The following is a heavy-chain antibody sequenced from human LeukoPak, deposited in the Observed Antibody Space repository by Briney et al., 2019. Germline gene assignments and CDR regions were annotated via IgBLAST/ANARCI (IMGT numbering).Heavy chain of an antibody. V-gene: IGHV3-9*01. CDR2: ISWNSGSI. CDR3: AKANYQLAAFDI. J-gene: IGHJ3*02. D-gene: IGHD2-2*01. CDR1: GFTFDDYA. Sequence: GRSLRLSCAASGFTFDDYAMHWVRQAPGKGLEWVSGISWNSGSIGYADSVKGRFTISRDNAKNSLYLQMNSLRAEDTALYYCAKANYQLAAFDIWGQGTMVTVSS.